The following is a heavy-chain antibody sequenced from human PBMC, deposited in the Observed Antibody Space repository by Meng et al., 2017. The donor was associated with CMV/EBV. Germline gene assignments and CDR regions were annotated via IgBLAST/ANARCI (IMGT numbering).Heavy chain of an antibody. D-gene: IGHD6-6*01. CDR1: GGAFSGYY. CDR3: ARGSIAARLGLGD. J-gene: IGHJ4*02. V-gene: IGHV4-34*01. CDR2: INHSGST. Sequence: QVQLQQWGVGRLNHAETLSLTCAVYGGAFSGYYWSWIRQPPGKGLEWIGEINHSGSTNYNPSLKSRVTISVDTSKNQFSLKLSSVTAADTAVYYCARGSIAARLGLGDWGQGTLVTVSS.